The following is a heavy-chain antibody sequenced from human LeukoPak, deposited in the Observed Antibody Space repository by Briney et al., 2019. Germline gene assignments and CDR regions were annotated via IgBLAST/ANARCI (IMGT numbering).Heavy chain of an antibody. D-gene: IGHD1-1*01. CDR2: INHSGST. J-gene: IGHJ5*02. CDR1: GGSFSGYY. V-gene: IGHV4-34*01. Sequence: SETLSLTCAVYGGSFSGYYWNWIRQPPGKGLEWIGEINHSGSTNYNPSLKSRVTISVDTSKNQFSLKLSSVTAADTAVYYCARGRRSSTGTLNWFDPWGQGTLVTVSS. CDR3: ARGRRSSTGTLNWFDP.